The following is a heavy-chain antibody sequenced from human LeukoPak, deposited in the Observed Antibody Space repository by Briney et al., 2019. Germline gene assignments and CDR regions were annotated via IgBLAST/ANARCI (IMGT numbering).Heavy chain of an antibody. Sequence: SETLSLTCTVSGGSISSGGYYWSWIRQHPGKGLEWIGYIYYSGSTYYNPSLKSRVTISVDTSKNQFSLKLSSVTAADTAVYYCARGIVVVPAAPRGPWFDPWGQGTLVTVSS. CDR2: IYYSGST. CDR3: ARGIVVVPAAPRGPWFDP. D-gene: IGHD2-2*01. V-gene: IGHV4-31*03. CDR1: GGSISSGGYY. J-gene: IGHJ5*02.